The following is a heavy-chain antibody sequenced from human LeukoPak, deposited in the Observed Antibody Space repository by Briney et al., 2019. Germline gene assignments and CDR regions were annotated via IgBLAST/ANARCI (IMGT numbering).Heavy chain of an antibody. D-gene: IGHD3-3*01. CDR2: INPSGGST. CDR3: ARDLGSGVVAGTLDY. Sequence: EASVKVSCKASGYTFTSYYMHWVRQAPGQGLEWMGIINPSGGSTSYAQKFQGRVTMTRDTSTSTVYMELSSLRSEDTAVYYCARDLGSGVVAGTLDYWGQGTLVTVSS. J-gene: IGHJ4*02. CDR1: GYTFTSYY. V-gene: IGHV1-46*01.